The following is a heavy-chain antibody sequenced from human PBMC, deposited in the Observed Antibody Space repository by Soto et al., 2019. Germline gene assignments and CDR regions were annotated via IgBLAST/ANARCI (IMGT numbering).Heavy chain of an antibody. CDR3: AKDWYYYYYMDV. V-gene: IGHV3-23*01. CDR1: GFTFSSFA. CDR2: ISGSGGST. J-gene: IGHJ6*03. Sequence: PGGSLRLSCAASGFTFSSFAMSWVRQAPGKGLEWVSAISGSGGSTYHADSVKGRFTISRDNSKNTLYLQMNSLRAEDTAIYYCAKDWYYYYYMDVWGKGTTVTVPS.